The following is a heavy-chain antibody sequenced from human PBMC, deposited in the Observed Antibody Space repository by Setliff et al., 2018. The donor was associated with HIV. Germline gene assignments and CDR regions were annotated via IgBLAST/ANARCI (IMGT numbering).Heavy chain of an antibody. CDR1: GFTFYSYA. D-gene: IGHD6-13*01. J-gene: IGHJ4*02. V-gene: IGHV3-23*01. Sequence: GGSLRLSCAASGFTFYSYAMSWVRQAPGKGLEWVATMSGSTGDTYYADSVKGRFTISRDNSKNTLSLQLNSLSAEDTAIYYCAKRLAGSNTWYHFDTWGQGTLVTVSS. CDR2: MSGSTGDT. CDR3: AKRLAGSNTWYHFDT.